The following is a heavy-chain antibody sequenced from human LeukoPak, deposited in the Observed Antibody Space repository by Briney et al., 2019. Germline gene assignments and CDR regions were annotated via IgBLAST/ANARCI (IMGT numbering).Heavy chain of an antibody. CDR1: GGSISGSY. V-gene: IGHV4-59*01. J-gene: IGHJ4*02. Sequence: SETLSLTCTVSGGSISGSYWSCIRQPPGKGLEWMAYMYNSGSTNYNPSLKSRVTISIDTTKNQFSLKLSSLTAADTAIYFCARGIESYGDYGYWGQGILVTVSS. CDR2: MYNSGST. D-gene: IGHD4-17*01. CDR3: ARGIESYGDYGY.